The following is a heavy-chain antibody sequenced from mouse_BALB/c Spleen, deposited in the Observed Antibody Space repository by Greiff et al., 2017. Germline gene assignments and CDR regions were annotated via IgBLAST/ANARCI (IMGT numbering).Heavy chain of an antibody. CDR3: TRGYPGYWYFDV. Sequence: EVHLVESGGGLVKPGGSLKLSCAASGFTFSSYTMSWVRQTPEKRLEWVATISSGGSYTYYPDSVKGRFTISRDNAKNTLYLQMSSLKSEDTAMYYCTRGYPGYWYFDVWGAGTTVTVSS. J-gene: IGHJ1*01. V-gene: IGHV5-6-4*01. CDR2: ISSGGSYT. CDR1: GFTFSSYT.